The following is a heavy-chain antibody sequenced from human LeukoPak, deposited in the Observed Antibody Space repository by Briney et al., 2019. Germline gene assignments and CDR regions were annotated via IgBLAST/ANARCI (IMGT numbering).Heavy chain of an antibody. CDR1: GFTFSDYA. V-gene: IGHV3-23*01. CDR2: ISGSGGTT. D-gene: IGHD5-12*01. J-gene: IGHJ4*02. CDR3: ARGKYSGNDYHFDY. Sequence: PGGSLRLSCAASGFTFSDYAMSWVRQAPGTGLEWVSTISGSGGTTYYADSVKGRFTISRDNSKNTLYLQMNSLRPEDTAVYYCARGKYSGNDYHFDYWGQGTLVIVSS.